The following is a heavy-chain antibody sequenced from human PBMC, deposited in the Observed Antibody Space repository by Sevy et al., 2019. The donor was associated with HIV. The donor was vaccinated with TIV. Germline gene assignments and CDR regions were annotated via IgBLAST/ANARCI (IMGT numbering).Heavy chain of an antibody. D-gene: IGHD6-13*01. CDR1: GGTFSSYA. CDR2: IIPIFGTA. V-gene: IGHV1-69*06. J-gene: IGHJ6*03. CDR3: ARDGIAAGSYYYMDV. Sequence: ASVKVSCKASGGTFSSYAISWVRQAPGQGLEWMGGIIPIFGTANYAQKFQGRVTITADKSTSTAYLELSSLRSEDTAVYYCARDGIAAGSYYYMDVWGKGTTVTVSS.